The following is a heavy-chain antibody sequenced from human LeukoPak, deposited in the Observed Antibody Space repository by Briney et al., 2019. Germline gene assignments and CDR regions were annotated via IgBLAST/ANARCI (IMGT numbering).Heavy chain of an antibody. CDR2: IYYSGST. CDR1: GGSISSNNYY. J-gene: IGHJ4*02. Sequence: SETLSLTCTVSGGSISSNNYYWVWIRQPPGKGLQGIGSIYYSGSTYNNPSLTSRVTISVDTTKNQFSLKLTAVTAADTAVYYCASSPSGYWWNFDCWGQGTLVTVSS. V-gene: IGHV4-39*01. D-gene: IGHD3-22*01. CDR3: ASSPSGYWWNFDC.